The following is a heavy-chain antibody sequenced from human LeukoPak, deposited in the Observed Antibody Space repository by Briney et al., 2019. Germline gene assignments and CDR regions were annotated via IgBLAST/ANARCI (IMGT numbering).Heavy chain of an antibody. CDR1: GFTFSNAW. Sequence: GGSLRLSCAAPGFTFSNAWMSWVRQAPGKGLEWVGRIKSETDGGTTDYAAPVKGRFTISRDDSKTTLYLQMNSLKTEDTAVYYCTTSDSSGWSFDYWGQGTLVTVSS. V-gene: IGHV3-15*01. CDR3: TTSDSSGWSFDY. CDR2: IKSETDGGTT. D-gene: IGHD6-19*01. J-gene: IGHJ4*02.